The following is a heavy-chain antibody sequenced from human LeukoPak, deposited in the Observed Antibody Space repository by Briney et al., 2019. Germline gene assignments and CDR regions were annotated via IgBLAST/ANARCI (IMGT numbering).Heavy chain of an antibody. J-gene: IGHJ4*02. Sequence: ASVKVSCKASGYTFTSYGISWVRQAPGQGLEWMGWISAYNGNTNYAQKLQGRVTMTTDTSTSTAYMELSSLRSEDTAVYYCAREMASYGRESYFDYWGQGTLVTVSS. V-gene: IGHV1-18*01. D-gene: IGHD5-18*01. CDR1: GYTFTSYG. CDR2: ISAYNGNT. CDR3: AREMASYGRESYFDY.